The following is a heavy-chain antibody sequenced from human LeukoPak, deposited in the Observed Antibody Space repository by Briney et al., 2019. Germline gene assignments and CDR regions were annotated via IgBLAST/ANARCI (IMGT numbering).Heavy chain of an antibody. V-gene: IGHV4-39*07. CDR3: ARDYYYGSGIQTDY. CDR2: IYYSGST. Sequence: SETLSLTCTVSGGSISSSSYYWGWIRHPPGKGLEWIGSIYYSGSTYYNPSLKTRVTISVDTSKHQFSLKLSSVTAADTAVYYCARDYYYGSGIQTDYWGQGTLVTVSS. J-gene: IGHJ4*02. CDR1: GGSISSSSYY. D-gene: IGHD3-10*01.